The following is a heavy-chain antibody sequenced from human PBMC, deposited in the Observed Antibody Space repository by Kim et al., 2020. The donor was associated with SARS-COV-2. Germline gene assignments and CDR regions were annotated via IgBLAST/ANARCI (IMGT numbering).Heavy chain of an antibody. Sequence: SETLSLTCAVSGGSISSGGYSWSWIRQPPGKGLEWIGYIYHSGSTYYNPSLKSRVTISVDRSKNQFSLKLSSVTAADTAVYYCARETYYDPYGMDVWGQGTTVTVSS. CDR3: ARETYYDPYGMDV. V-gene: IGHV4-30-2*01. J-gene: IGHJ6*02. CDR1: GGSISSGGYS. D-gene: IGHD3-3*01. CDR2: IYHSGST.